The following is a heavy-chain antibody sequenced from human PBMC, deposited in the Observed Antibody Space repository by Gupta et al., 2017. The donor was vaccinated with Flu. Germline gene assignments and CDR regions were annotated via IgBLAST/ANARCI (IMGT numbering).Heavy chain of an antibody. CDR3: ARNAGTTEMDYFDF. Sequence: IRQSPSRGLEWLGRTYYRSKWSKWYNDYAVSVRSRITINPDTSTNQFSLQLNSVTPEDSAVYYCARNAGTTEMDYFDFWGQGTLVTVSS. V-gene: IGHV6-1*01. D-gene: IGHD4-17*01. CDR2: TYYRSKWSKWYN. J-gene: IGHJ4*02.